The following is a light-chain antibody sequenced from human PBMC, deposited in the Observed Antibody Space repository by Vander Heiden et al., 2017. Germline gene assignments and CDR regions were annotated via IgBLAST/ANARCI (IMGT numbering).Light chain of an antibody. J-gene: IGKJ4*01. CDR3: QQDNNWPPLT. CDR1: QSVSSN. Sequence: EIVMTQSPATLSVSPGERATLSCRASQSVSSNLAWYQQKPGQAPRLLIYGASTRATGIPARFSGSGSGTEFTLTISSLQSEDFAVYYCQQDNNWPPLTFGGGTKVESK. CDR2: GAS. V-gene: IGKV3-15*01.